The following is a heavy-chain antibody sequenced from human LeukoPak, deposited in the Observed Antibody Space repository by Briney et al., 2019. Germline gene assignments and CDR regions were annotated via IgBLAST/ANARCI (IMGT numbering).Heavy chain of an antibody. V-gene: IGHV1-2*02. CDR3: ARVFGVVIDAFDI. CDR2: INPNSGGT. J-gene: IGHJ3*02. Sequence: SVKVSCKASGYTFTGYYMHWVRQAPGQGLEWMGWINPNSGGTNYAQKFQGRVTMTRDTSISTAYMELSRLRSDDTAVYYCARVFGVVIDAFDIWGQGTMVTVSS. D-gene: IGHD3-3*01. CDR1: GYTFTGYY.